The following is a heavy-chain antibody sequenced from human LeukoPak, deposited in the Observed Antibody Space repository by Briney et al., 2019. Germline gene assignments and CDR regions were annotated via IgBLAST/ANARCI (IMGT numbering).Heavy chain of an antibody. D-gene: IGHD6-13*01. CDR3: ARVKGDHQLVRFDP. Sequence: GASVKVSCKASGYTFTCYYMHWVRQAPGQGREWMGWINPNSGGTNYAQKFQGRVTMTRDTSISTAYMELSRLRSDDTAAYYCARVKGDHQLVRFDPWGQGTLVTASS. CDR1: GYTFTCYY. V-gene: IGHV1-2*02. CDR2: INPNSGGT. J-gene: IGHJ5*02.